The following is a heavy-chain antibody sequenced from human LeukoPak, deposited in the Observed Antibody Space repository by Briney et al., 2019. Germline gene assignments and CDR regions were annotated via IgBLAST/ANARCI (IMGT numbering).Heavy chain of an antibody. CDR2: IGTDGYS. V-gene: IGHV3-21*06. Sequence: GASLRLSRAASGFTFSTYEMNWVRQAPGKGLEWVSSIGTDGYSYSAVSVKGRFTISRDNAKSTLYLQMDSLTVEDTALYYCARGTIGGNPASAYWGQGTLVTVSS. CDR1: GFTFSTYE. D-gene: IGHD4-23*01. J-gene: IGHJ4*02. CDR3: ARGTIGGNPASAY.